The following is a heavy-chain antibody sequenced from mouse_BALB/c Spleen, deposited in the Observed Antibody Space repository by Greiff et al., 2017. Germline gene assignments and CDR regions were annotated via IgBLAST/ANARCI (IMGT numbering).Heavy chain of an antibody. D-gene: IGHD1-1*01. Sequence: QVQLKESGAELVRPGTSVKVSCKASGYAFTNYLIEWVKQRPGQGLEWIGVINPGSGGTNYNEKFKGKATLTADKSSSTAYMQLSSLTSDDSAVYFCAREALVGGSSYYYFDYWGQGTTLTVSS. V-gene: IGHV1-54*03. J-gene: IGHJ2*01. CDR1: GYAFTNYL. CDR3: AREALVGGSSYYYFDY. CDR2: INPGSGGT.